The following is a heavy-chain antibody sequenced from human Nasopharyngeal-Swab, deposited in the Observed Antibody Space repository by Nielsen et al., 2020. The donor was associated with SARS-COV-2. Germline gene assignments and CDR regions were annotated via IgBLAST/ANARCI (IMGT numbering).Heavy chain of an antibody. J-gene: IGHJ3*02. CDR1: GGPISSRSSY. CDR2: VYYSGST. V-gene: IGHV4-39*02. Sequence: SETLSLTCTVSGGPISSRSSYWGWIRQPPGKGLEWIGSVYYSGSTYYTPSLESRVTISVATSKNQFSLNLRSVTAADTAVYYCARDGIGYCSGGSCYRAFDIWGQGTMVTVSS. D-gene: IGHD2-15*01. CDR3: ARDGIGYCSGGSCYRAFDI.